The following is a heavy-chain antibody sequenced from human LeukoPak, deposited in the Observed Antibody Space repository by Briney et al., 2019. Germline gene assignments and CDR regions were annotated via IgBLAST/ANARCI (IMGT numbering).Heavy chain of an antibody. CDR2: IYYSGST. CDR3: ARVDYDFWSGPDY. V-gene: IGHV4-59*12. J-gene: IGHJ4*02. D-gene: IGHD3-3*01. Sequence: SETLSLTCTVSGGSISSYYWSWIRQPPGKGLEWIGYIYYSGSTYYNPSLKSRVTISVDRSKNQFSLKLSSVTAADTAVYYCARVDYDFWSGPDYWGQGTLVTVSS. CDR1: GGSISSYY.